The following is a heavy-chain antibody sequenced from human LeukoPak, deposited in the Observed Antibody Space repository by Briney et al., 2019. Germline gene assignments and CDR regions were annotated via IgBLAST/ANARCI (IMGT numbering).Heavy chain of an antibody. V-gene: IGHV3-23*01. Sequence: GGSLRLSCAASGFTFSSYAMSWVRQAPGKGLEWVSAISGSGGSTYYADSVKGRFTIPRDNSKNTLYLQMNSLRAEDTAVYYCAKSGYSGSYQRFDYWGQGTLVTVSS. D-gene: IGHD1-26*01. CDR1: GFTFSSYA. J-gene: IGHJ4*02. CDR3: AKSGYSGSYQRFDY. CDR2: ISGSGGST.